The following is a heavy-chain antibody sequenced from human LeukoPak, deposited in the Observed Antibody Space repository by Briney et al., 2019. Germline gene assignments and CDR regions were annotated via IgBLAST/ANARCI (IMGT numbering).Heavy chain of an antibody. J-gene: IGHJ4*02. Sequence: GGSLRLSCAASGFTFSNAWMNWVRQAPGKGLEWGSYISSSSSTIYYADSVKGRFTISRDNAKNSLYLQMNSLRAEDTAVYYCARDAYYYDSSGYSGDFDYCGQGTLVTVSS. CDR2: ISSSSSTI. D-gene: IGHD3-22*01. V-gene: IGHV3-48*01. CDR3: ARDAYYYDSSGYSGDFDY. CDR1: GFTFSNAW.